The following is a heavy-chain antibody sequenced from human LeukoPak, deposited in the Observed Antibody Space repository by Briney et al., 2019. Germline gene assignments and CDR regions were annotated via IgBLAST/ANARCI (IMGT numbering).Heavy chain of an antibody. J-gene: IGHJ3*02. CDR3: AAPGGMNAFDI. D-gene: IGHD6-13*01. CDR2: IIPIFGTA. CDR1: GGTFSSYA. Sequence: ASVKVSCKASGGTFSSYAISWVRQAPGQGLEWMGGIIPIFGTANYAQKFQGRVTITADKSTSTACMELSSLRSEDTAVYYCAAPGGMNAFDIWGQGTMVTVSS. V-gene: IGHV1-69*06.